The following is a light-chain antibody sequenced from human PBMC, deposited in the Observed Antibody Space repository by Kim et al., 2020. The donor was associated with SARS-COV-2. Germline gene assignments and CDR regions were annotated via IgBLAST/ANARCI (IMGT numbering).Light chain of an antibody. J-gene: IGKJ4*01. CDR3: QQYGSFPLT. V-gene: IGKV3-20*01. CDR1: SSNN. Sequence: SSNNLAWYRQRPGQPPTLLFFGASNRATGIPNRFSASGSATDFTLTMDRLEPEDFAIYYCQQYGSFPLTFGGGTKLEI. CDR2: GAS.